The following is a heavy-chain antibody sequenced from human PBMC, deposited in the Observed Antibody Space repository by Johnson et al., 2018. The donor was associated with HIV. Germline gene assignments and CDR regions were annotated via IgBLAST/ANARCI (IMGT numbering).Heavy chain of an antibody. J-gene: IGHJ3*02. Sequence: VQLVESGGGLVQPGRSLRLSCKTSGFTFGNYAINWVRQAPGRGLEWVAHIKHDGSEKSHVDSVKGRFAISRYNAKNSLFLQMNSLRVEDPAVYYCARYCGGDCYSPHDAFDIWGQGTMVTVSS. CDR1: GFTFGNYA. CDR2: IKHDGSEK. D-gene: IGHD2-21*02. V-gene: IGHV3-7*01. CDR3: ARYCGGDCYSPHDAFDI.